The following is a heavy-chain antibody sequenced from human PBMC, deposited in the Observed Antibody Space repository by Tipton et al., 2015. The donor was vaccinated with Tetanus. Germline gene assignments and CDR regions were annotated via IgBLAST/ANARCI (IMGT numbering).Heavy chain of an antibody. CDR3: AILPKHWLAPRGAP. Sequence: TLSLTCSVSGYSITRGSYYWSWIRQPPGKGLEWVGSIYSYNGNTFQNPSLRSRVTMSLDTTKNQFFLNLTSVTAADTAVYYCAILPKHWLAPRGAPWGQGILVTVSS. V-gene: IGHV4-39*01. CDR1: GYSITRGSYY. J-gene: IGHJ5*02. D-gene: IGHD6-19*01. CDR2: IYSYNGNT.